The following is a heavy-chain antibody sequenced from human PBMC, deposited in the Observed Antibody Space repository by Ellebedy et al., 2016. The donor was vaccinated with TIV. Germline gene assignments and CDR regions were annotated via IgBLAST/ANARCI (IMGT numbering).Heavy chain of an antibody. V-gene: IGHV1-18*01. CDR3: ARDRDVLTGFANWFDP. Sequence: AASVKVSCKASGYPCISYGLSWVRQAPGQGVEWMGWISAYNGDTNYAQNLHGRLTMTTDTSTNTAYMDLRSLRSDDTAVYYCARDRDVLTGFANWFDPWGQGTLVTVSS. J-gene: IGHJ5*02. D-gene: IGHD3-9*01. CDR1: GYPCISYG. CDR2: ISAYNGDT.